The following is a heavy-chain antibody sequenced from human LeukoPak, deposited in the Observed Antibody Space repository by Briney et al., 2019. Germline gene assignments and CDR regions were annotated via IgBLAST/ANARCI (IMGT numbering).Heavy chain of an antibody. J-gene: IGHJ4*02. V-gene: IGHV4-59*11. D-gene: IGHD6-13*01. CDR1: GDSIGSHY. CDR2: IFYVGST. Sequence: PSETLSLTCTVSGDSIGSHYWSWIRQPPGKGLEWIGYIFYVGSTNYNPSLKSRVTISVDTSKNQFSLKLNSVTAADTAVYYCARTATGTGEFDYWGQGTLVTVSS. CDR3: ARTATGTGEFDY.